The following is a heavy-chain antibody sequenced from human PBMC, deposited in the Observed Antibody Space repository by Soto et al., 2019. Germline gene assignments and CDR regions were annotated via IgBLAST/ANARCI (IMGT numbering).Heavy chain of an antibody. V-gene: IGHV3-30-3*01. J-gene: IGHJ6*02. Sequence: QVQLVESGGGVVQPGRSLRLSCAASGFTFRSYAMHWVRQAPGKGLECVAVISHDGSNKLYRDYLKGRFTISRDNSKNTLYLQINSLRYEDTAVYYCARGDREDIAVVIGVRPGEYGVDVWGQGTTVTVSS. CDR2: ISHDGSNK. CDR1: GFTFRSYA. CDR3: ARGDREDIAVVIGVRPGEYGVDV. D-gene: IGHD2-15*01.